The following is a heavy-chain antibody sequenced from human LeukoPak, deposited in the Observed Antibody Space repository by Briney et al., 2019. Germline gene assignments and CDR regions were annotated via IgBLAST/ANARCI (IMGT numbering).Heavy chain of an antibody. V-gene: IGHV3-23*01. Sequence: GGSLRLSCEASGFTFSSYAMSWVRQVPGKGLEWVSSITGSGSDTYFVDSGKGRFTLSRDNSKNTLYLQLNSLRAEDTAVYYCAKGTEGYCSGTICYPFDYWGRGTLVTVSS. CDR1: GFTFSSYA. J-gene: IGHJ4*02. CDR3: AKGTEGYCSGTICYPFDY. D-gene: IGHD2-15*01. CDR2: ITGSGSDT.